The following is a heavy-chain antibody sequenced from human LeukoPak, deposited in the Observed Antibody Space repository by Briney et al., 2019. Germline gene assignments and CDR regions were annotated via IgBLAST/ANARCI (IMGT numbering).Heavy chain of an antibody. V-gene: IGHV4-59*01. CDR2: IYYSGST. D-gene: IGHD2-15*01. Sequence: SETLSLTCTVSGGSISSYYWSWIRQPPGKGLEGIGYIYYSGSTNYNPSLTSRVTISVDTSKNQFSLKLSSVTAADTAVYYCARGAKVGGYYYGMDVWGKGTTVTVSS. CDR1: GGSISSYY. CDR3: ARGAKVGGYYYGMDV. J-gene: IGHJ6*04.